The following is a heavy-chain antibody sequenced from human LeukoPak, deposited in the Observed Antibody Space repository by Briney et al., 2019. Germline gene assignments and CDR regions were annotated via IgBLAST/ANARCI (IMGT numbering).Heavy chain of an antibody. J-gene: IGHJ4*02. CDR3: ARRYCSGGSCYSALDY. V-gene: IGHV4-59*08. D-gene: IGHD2-15*01. Sequence: SETLSLTCAVYGGSFSGYYWSWIRQSPGKGLEWIGYIYYSGSTNYNPSLKSRVTISVDTSKNQFSLKLSSVTAADTAVYYCARRYCSGGSCYSALDYWGQGTLITVSS. CDR2: IYYSGST. CDR1: GGSFSGYY.